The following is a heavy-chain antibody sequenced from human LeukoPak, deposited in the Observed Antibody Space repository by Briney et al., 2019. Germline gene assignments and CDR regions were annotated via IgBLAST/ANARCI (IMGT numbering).Heavy chain of an antibody. CDR3: ARGDTTVAGDFDI. CDR2: ISVDNGNT. Sequence: GASVKVSCKTSGDTLSSYGISGVREAPGQGLEWMGWISVDNGNTNYAQKLQGRVTMTTDTSTSTAYMELRSLRADDTDVYYCARGDTTVAGDFDIWGQGTMVTVSS. D-gene: IGHD6-19*01. V-gene: IGHV1-18*01. CDR1: GDTLSSYG. J-gene: IGHJ3*02.